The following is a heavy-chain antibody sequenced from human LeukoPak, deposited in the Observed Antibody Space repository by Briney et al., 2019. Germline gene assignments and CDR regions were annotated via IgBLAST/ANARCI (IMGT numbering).Heavy chain of an antibody. Sequence: PSETLSLTCAVSGYSISSGYYWGWIRPPPGKGLEWIGSIYHSGSTYYNPSLKSRVTISVDTSKNQFSLKLSSVTAADTAVYYCARHRAAAGLIDYWGQGTLVTVSS. V-gene: IGHV4-38-2*01. D-gene: IGHD6-13*01. CDR2: IYHSGST. J-gene: IGHJ4*02. CDR1: GYSISSGYY. CDR3: ARHRAAAGLIDY.